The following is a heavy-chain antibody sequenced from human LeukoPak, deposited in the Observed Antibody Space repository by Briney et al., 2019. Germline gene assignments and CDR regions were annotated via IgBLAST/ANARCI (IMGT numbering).Heavy chain of an antibody. V-gene: IGHV3-7*01. CDR2: IKQDGSEK. Sequence: PGGSLRLSCAASGLPFSFYWMSWVRQAPGQGLEWVANIKQDGSEKYYINSVKGRFTISRDNAENSLYLQMNSLRAEDTAVYYCARDGCSSTSCYTRGDVWGKGTTVTVSS. CDR1: GLPFSFYW. J-gene: IGHJ6*04. CDR3: ARDGCSSTSCYTRGDV. D-gene: IGHD2-2*01.